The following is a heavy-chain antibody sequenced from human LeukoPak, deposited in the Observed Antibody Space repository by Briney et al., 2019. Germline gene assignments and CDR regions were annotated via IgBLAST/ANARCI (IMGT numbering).Heavy chain of an antibody. CDR3: ARLYYDFWSGSIPGWFDP. J-gene: IGHJ5*02. D-gene: IGHD3-3*01. CDR2: IYYSGST. CDR1: GGSISSGDYY. Sequence: SETLSLTCTVSGGSISSGDYYWSWIRQPPGKGLEWIGYIYYSGSTYYNPSLKSRVTISVDTSKNQFSPKLSSVTAADTAVYYCARLYYDFWSGSIPGWFDPWGQGTLVTVSS. V-gene: IGHV4-30-4*08.